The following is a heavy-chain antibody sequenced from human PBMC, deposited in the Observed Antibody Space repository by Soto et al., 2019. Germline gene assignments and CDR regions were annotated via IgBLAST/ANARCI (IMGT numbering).Heavy chain of an antibody. Sequence: QVQLVESGGGVVQPGRSLRLSCAASGFTFSSYAMHWVRQAPGKGLEWVAVISYDGSNKYYADSVKGRFTISRDNSKNTLYLQTNSLRAEDTAVYYGSIAARPSYYYGMDVWGQGTTVTVSS. CDR3: SIAARPSYYYGMDV. V-gene: IGHV3-30-3*01. D-gene: IGHD6-6*01. J-gene: IGHJ6*02. CDR2: ISYDGSNK. CDR1: GFTFSSYA.